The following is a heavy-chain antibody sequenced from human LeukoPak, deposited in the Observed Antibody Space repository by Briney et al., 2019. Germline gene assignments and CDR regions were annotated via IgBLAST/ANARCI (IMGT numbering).Heavy chain of an antibody. D-gene: IGHD2-15*01. CDR2: ISYDGSNK. V-gene: IGHV3-30*04. CDR3: ARGIG. CDR1: GFTFSGSA. Sequence: GGSLRLSCAASGFTFSGSAMHWVRQASGKGLEWVAVISYDGSNKYYADSVKGRFTISRDNSKNSLYLQMNSLRAEDTAVYYCARGIGWGQGTLVTVSS. J-gene: IGHJ4*02.